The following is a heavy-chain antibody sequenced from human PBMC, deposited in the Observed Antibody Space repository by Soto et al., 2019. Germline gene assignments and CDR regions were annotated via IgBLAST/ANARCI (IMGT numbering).Heavy chain of an antibody. CDR2: INPHGGST. J-gene: IGHJ5*02. CDR3: ARSSGENFGIIIEGTNWFAP. V-gene: IGHV1-46*01. Sequence: RASVKVSCKAPRDTFTSYYINWVRQAPGQGLEWMGVINPHGGSTAYAQKFKGRVTLTRDTSASTVYMEVGSLTSEDTAMYYCARSSGENFGIIIEGTNWFAPWGQGTLVTVS. CDR1: RDTFTSYY. D-gene: IGHD1-26*01.